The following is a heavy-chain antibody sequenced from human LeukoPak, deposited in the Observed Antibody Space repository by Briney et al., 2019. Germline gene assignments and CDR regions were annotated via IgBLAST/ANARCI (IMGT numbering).Heavy chain of an antibody. Sequence: PSETLSLTCAVSGYSISSGYYWGWIRQPPGKGLEWIGSIYHSGSTYYNPSLKSRVTISVDTSKNQFSLKLSSVAAADTAVYYCARDADQQDFDYWGQGTLVTVSS. J-gene: IGHJ4*02. CDR1: GYSISSGYY. CDR3: ARDADQQDFDY. V-gene: IGHV4-38-2*02. D-gene: IGHD2-15*01. CDR2: IYHSGST.